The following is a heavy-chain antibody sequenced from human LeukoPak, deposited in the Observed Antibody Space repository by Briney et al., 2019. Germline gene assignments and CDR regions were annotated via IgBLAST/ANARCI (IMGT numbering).Heavy chain of an antibody. Sequence: SATLSLTCAVSGASITSFHWTWVRQPAGRGLEWIGLFYTSGSTLYNPSLQRRVAMSVDVTKNQLSLMLSYVTAADAATYYCARKDGDYWGQGTLVTVSS. J-gene: IGHJ4*02. V-gene: IGHV4-4*07. CDR2: FYTSGST. CDR3: ARKDGDY. D-gene: IGHD6-6*01. CDR1: GASITSFH.